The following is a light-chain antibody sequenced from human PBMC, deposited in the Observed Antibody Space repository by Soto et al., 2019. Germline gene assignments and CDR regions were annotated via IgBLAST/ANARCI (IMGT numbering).Light chain of an antibody. CDR3: HQTYSTPRT. CDR1: QSISNY. V-gene: IGKV1-39*01. Sequence: DIQMTQSPSSLSASIGDRITITCRASQSISNYLNWYQQKVGKAPKLLIYGAVSLQSWVPSRFSGGGSGTDFPLTISSLQPEDFATYYCHQTYSTPRTFGQGTKVEIK. CDR2: GAV. J-gene: IGKJ1*01.